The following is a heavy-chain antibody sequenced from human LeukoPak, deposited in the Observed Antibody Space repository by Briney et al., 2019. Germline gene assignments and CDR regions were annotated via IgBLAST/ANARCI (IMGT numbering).Heavy chain of an antibody. CDR2: VHLDGRT. Sequence: SGTPSPTCGVSGGSVTSTNWWTWVRQPPGKGLEWIGEVHLDGRTNYNPSLKSRLTMSVDLSENHISLKLTSVTAADTAVYYCAREGGFYRPLDYSGQGTLVTVSS. D-gene: IGHD3-3*01. CDR3: AREGGFYRPLDY. CDR1: GGSVTSTNW. V-gene: IGHV4-4*02. J-gene: IGHJ4*02.